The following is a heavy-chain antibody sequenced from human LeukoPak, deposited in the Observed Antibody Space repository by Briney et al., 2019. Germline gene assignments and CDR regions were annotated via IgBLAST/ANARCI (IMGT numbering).Heavy chain of an antibody. CDR2: IYYSGST. Sequence: SETLSLTCTVSGGSINSYYWSWIRQPPGKGLEWIGYIYYSGSTNYNPSLKSRVTISVDTSKNQFSLKLSSVTAADTAVYYCARQIRITIFGVVTQFMDVWGKGTTVTVSS. D-gene: IGHD3-3*01. J-gene: IGHJ6*03. V-gene: IGHV4-59*01. CDR3: ARQIRITIFGVVTQFMDV. CDR1: GGSINSYY.